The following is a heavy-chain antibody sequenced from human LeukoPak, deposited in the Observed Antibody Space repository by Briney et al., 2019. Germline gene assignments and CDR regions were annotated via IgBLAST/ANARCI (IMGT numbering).Heavy chain of an antibody. D-gene: IGHD6-19*01. V-gene: IGHV3-7*01. CDR1: GFTFSNYW. J-gene: IGHJ6*03. CDR2: IRRDGSEK. Sequence: GGSLRLSCAASGFTFSNYWMTWVRRAPGKGLEWVANIRRDGSEKYYVDSVKGRFTISRDNAKNSLYLQMNSLRAEDTAVYYCARGLYSSGWTYYYYYYMDVWGKGTTVTISS. CDR3: ARGLYSSGWTYYYYYYMDV.